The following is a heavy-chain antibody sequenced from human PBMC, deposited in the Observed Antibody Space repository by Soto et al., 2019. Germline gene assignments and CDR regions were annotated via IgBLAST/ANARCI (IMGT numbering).Heavy chain of an antibody. Sequence: SETLSLTCAVYGGSFSGYYWSWIRQPPGKGLEWIGEINHSGSTNYNPSLKSRVTISVDTSTSTTYMELSSLRSEDTAVYYCARDTNYGYSSGWYADYGMDVWGQGTTVTVSS. J-gene: IGHJ6*02. CDR1: GGSFSGYY. D-gene: IGHD6-19*01. CDR2: INHSGST. CDR3: ARDTNYGYSSGWYADYGMDV. V-gene: IGHV4-34*01.